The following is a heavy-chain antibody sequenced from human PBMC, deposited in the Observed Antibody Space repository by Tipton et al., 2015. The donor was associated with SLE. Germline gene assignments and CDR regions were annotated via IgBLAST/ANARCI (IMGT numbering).Heavy chain of an antibody. CDR2: ISDDGSDT. J-gene: IGHJ2*01. Sequence: SLRLSCAGSGFTFAMHWVRQAPGKGLEWVAVISDDGSDTYYADSVKGRFTISRDNSKNTLNLQMNSLRVEDTAVYYCARDGARDVVVPNVGGFNWYFDVWGRGTLGTVSS. V-gene: IGHV3-30*03. CDR1: GFTFA. CDR3: ARDGARDVVVPNVGGFNWYFDV. D-gene: IGHD2-21*01.